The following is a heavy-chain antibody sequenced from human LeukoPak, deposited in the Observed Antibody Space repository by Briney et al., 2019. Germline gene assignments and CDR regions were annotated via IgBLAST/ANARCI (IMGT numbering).Heavy chain of an antibody. CDR1: GFTFTSSA. D-gene: IGHD3-3*01. CDR3: ASWAGNTQSDSWSGPFDY. J-gene: IGHJ4*02. Sequence: GASVKVSCKASGFTFTSSAVQWVRQARGQRLEWMGWINAGNGNTKYSQKFQGRVTITRDTSASTAYMELSSLRSEDTAVYYCASWAGNTQSDSWSGPFDYWGQGTLVTVSS. CDR2: INAGNGNT. V-gene: IGHV1-3*01.